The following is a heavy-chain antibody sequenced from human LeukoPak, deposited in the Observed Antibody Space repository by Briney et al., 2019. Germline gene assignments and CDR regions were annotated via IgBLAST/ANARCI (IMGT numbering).Heavy chain of an antibody. V-gene: IGHV3-74*01. Sequence: GGSLRLSCAASGNYWMHWVRQAPGKGLVWVSHINSDGSWTSYADSVKGRFTISKDNAKNAVYLQMNSLRAEDTAVYYCVSFYETYWGRGTLVTVSS. J-gene: IGHJ4*02. CDR3: VSFYETY. D-gene: IGHD2/OR15-2a*01. CDR2: INSDGSWT. CDR1: GNYW.